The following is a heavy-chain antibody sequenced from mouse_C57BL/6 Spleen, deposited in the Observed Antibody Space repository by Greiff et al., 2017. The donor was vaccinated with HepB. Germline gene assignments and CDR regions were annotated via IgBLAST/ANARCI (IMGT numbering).Heavy chain of an antibody. CDR3: ARGAGTRYFDV. CDR2: IYPGGGYT. D-gene: IGHD4-1*01. Sequence: VQLVESGAELVRPGTSVKMSCKASGYTFTNYWIGWAKQRPGHGLEWIGDIYPGGGYTNYNEKFKGKATLTADKSSSTAYMQFSSLTSEDSAIYYCARGAGTRYFDVWGTGTTVTVSS. J-gene: IGHJ1*03. V-gene: IGHV1-63*01. CDR1: GYTFTNYW.